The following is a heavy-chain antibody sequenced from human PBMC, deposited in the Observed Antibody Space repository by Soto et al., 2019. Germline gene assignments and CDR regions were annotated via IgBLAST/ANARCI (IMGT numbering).Heavy chain of an antibody. D-gene: IGHD3-10*01. V-gene: IGHV6-1*01. J-gene: IGHJ6*03. Sequence: PSQTLSLTCAISVDSVSSNSAAWNWIRQSPSRGREWLGRTYYSSKWYNDYAVSVKSRITINPDTSKNQFSLQLNSVTPEDMAVYYCARGPGLVRGLIRGSYYYYYYMDVWGKGTSVTVS. CDR1: VDSVSSNSAA. CDR2: TYYSSKWYN. CDR3: ARGPGLVRGLIRGSYYYYYYMDV.